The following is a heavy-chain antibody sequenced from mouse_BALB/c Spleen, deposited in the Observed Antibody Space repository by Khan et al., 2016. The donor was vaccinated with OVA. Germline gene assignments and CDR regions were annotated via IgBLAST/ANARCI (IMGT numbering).Heavy chain of an antibody. V-gene: IGHV2-9*02. CDR2: IWAGGST. D-gene: IGHD1-3*01. CDR3: ARLDDI. Sequence: QVQLKESGPGLVAPSQSLSITCTVSGFTLTSYGVHWVRQPPGKGLEWLGVIWAGGSTNYTSHLMSRLSISNYNSKSLVLLKMNSLQTDDTAMYYWARLDDIWGQGTTLTVSS. J-gene: IGHJ2*01. CDR1: GFTLTSYG.